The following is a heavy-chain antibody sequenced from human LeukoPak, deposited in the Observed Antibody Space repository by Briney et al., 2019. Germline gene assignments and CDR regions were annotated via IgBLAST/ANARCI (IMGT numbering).Heavy chain of an antibody. D-gene: IGHD4-17*01. CDR3: ARDLTAVPTR. V-gene: IGHV3-48*02. J-gene: IGHJ4*02. CDR2: ISSSGNTK. Sequence: GGSLRLSCADSGFTFSSVSMNWVRQAPGKGLEWVSYISSSGNTKHYVDSVKGRFTISRDNAKNSVYLQMNSLRNEDTAVYYCARDLTAVPTRWGQGTLVTVSS. CDR1: GFTFSSVS.